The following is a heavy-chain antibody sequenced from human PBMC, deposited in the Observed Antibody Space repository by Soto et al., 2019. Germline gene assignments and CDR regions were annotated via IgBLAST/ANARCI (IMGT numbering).Heavy chain of an antibody. CDR2: MNPNSGNT. D-gene: IGHD2-2*01. Sequence: ASVQVSCKASGYTFTSYDINWVRQATGQGLEWMGWMNPNSGNTGYAQKFQGRVTMTRNTSISTAYMELSSLRSEDTAVYYCARGLVRYCSSTSCSMGMDVWGQGTTVTVSS. CDR3: ARGLVRYCSSTSCSMGMDV. J-gene: IGHJ6*02. V-gene: IGHV1-8*01. CDR1: GYTFTSYD.